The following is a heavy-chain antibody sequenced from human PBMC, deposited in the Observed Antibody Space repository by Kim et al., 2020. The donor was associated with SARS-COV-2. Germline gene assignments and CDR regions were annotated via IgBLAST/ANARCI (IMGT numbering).Heavy chain of an antibody. CDR2: INPNSGGT. CDR1: GYTFTGYY. D-gene: IGHD6-19*01. J-gene: IGHJ4*02. Sequence: ASVKVSCKASGYTFTGYYMHWVRQAPGQGLEWMGWINPNSGGTNYAQKFQGRVTMTRDTSISTACMELSRLRSDDTAVYYCAREKIAVAGTDFAYWGQGTLVTVSS. CDR3: AREKIAVAGTDFAY. V-gene: IGHV1-2*02.